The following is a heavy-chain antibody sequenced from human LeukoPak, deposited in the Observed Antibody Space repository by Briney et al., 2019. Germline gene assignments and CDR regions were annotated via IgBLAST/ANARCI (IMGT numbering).Heavy chain of an antibody. CDR2: FFNGGST. Sequence: SGGSLRLSFAASGFAVSSNHMNCPRQAPGKALEGVLVFFNGGSTYYADSVKGRFTISRDNSKNTPYLQINSPRAEDTAVYYCARFGCVPPAHLDYWGQGTLVTVSS. J-gene: IGHJ4*02. V-gene: IGHV3-53*01. CDR1: GFAVSSNH. D-gene: IGHD3-10*01. CDR3: ARFGCVPPAHLDY.